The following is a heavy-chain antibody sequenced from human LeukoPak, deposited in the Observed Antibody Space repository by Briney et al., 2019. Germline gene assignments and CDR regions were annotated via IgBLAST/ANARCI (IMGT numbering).Heavy chain of an antibody. V-gene: IGHV3-21*01. D-gene: IGHD4/OR15-4a*01. CDR2: ISSSSCYI. CDR1: VFTFSSYS. J-gene: IGHJ4*02. CDR3: AKDPGLWYLDD. Sequence: GGSVRLSCAASVFTFSSYSMNWVRQAPGKGLEWVSSISSSSCYIYYAESVKGRFTISRDNSKNTLYLQMNALRAEDTAVYYCAKDPGLWYLDDWGQGTLVTVSS.